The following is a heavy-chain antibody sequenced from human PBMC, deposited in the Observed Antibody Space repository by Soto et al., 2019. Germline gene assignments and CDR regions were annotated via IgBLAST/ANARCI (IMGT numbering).Heavy chain of an antibody. Sequence: GGSLRLSCAASGFTFSNAWMSWVRQAPGKGLEWVGRIKSKTDGGTTDYAAPVKGRFTISRDDSKNTLYLQMNSLKTEDTAVCYCTTGGPGGNYGMDVWGQGTTVTVSS. D-gene: IGHD2-15*01. CDR1: GFTFSNAW. J-gene: IGHJ6*02. CDR2: IKSKTDGGTT. CDR3: TTGGPGGNYGMDV. V-gene: IGHV3-15*01.